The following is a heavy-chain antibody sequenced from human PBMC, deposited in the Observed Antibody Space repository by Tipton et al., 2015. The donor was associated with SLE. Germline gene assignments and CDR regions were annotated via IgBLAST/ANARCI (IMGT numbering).Heavy chain of an antibody. Sequence: QLVQSGGGLVQPGGSLRLSCAASGFTVRTSYISWVRQAPGKGLEWVSVLYGAVTTVNTYYADSVKGRFTISRDNSKNTLYLQMNSLRAEDTAVYYCAREPIVGAPIWYFDLWGRGTLVTVSS. CDR3: AREPIVGAPIWYFDL. D-gene: IGHD1-26*01. CDR1: GFTVRTSY. CDR2: LYGAVTTVNT. J-gene: IGHJ2*01. V-gene: IGHV3-53*04.